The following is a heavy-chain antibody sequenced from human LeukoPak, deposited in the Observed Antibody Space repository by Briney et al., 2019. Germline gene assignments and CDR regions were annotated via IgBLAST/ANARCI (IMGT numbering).Heavy chain of an antibody. D-gene: IGHD5-18*01. CDR3: AKEEYPMVMYDAFDI. V-gene: IGHV3-23*01. CDR2: ISGSGGST. CDR1: GFTFRSYA. Sequence: GVSLRLSCAASGFTFRSYAMSWVRQARGKGLEWVSAISGSGGSTYYADSVKGRFTISRDNSKNTLYLQMNSLRAEDTAVYYCAKEEYPMVMYDAFDIWGQGTMVTVSS. J-gene: IGHJ3*02.